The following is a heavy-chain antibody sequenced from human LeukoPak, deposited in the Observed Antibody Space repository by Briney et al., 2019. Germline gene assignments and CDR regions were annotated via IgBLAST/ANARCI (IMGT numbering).Heavy chain of an antibody. Sequence: PSETLSLTCTVSGGSISSGDYYWSWIRQPPGKGLEWIGYIYYSGSTNYNPSLKSRVTISVDTSKNQFSLKLSSVTAADTAVYYCARVLSNYDPVLYLDYWGQGTLVTVSS. CDR1: GGSISSGDYY. J-gene: IGHJ4*02. V-gene: IGHV4-61*08. D-gene: IGHD4-11*01. CDR2: IYYSGST. CDR3: ARVLSNYDPVLYLDY.